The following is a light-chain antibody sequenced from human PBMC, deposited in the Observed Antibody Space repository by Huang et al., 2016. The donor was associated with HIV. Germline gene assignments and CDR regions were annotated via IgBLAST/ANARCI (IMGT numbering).Light chain of an antibody. J-gene: IGKJ4*01. CDR1: RTVSTN. Sequence: IVMTQSPATLSVSPGERVTLSCRANRTVSTNLAWYQQRPGQAPRLLIYGSSTRAPGVPARFSGSGSGTDFSLTISSLQSEDFALYYCHQYHNWLLSFGGGTRV. CDR3: HQYHNWLLS. CDR2: GSS. V-gene: IGKV3-15*01.